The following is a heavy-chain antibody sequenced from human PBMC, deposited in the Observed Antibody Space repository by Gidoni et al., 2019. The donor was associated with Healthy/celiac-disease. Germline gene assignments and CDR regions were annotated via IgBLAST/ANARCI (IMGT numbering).Heavy chain of an antibody. Sequence: QVQLVQSGAEVKKPGSSVKVSCKASGGTFSSYAISWVRQAPGQGLEWMGGIIPIFGTANYAQKFQGRVTITADESTSTAYMELSSLRSEETAVYYCAQQAYYYDSSGYYPDYWGQGTLVTVSS. J-gene: IGHJ4*02. CDR3: AQQAYYYDSSGYYPDY. CDR2: IIPIFGTA. CDR1: GGTFSSYA. V-gene: IGHV1-69*01. D-gene: IGHD3-22*01.